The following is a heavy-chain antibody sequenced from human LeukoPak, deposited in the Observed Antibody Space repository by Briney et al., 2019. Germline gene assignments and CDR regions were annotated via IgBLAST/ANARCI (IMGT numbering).Heavy chain of an antibody. CDR1: GCTLEDFG. V-gene: IGHV3-20*01. CDR2: INRNGDIS. CDR3: ARKGLGGELGGFDY. D-gene: IGHD1-7*01. Sequence: GGSLRLFCEASGCTLEDFGMSWVRQVPGRGLEWVAGINRNGDISGHADSVKGRFTISRDNAKNSLYLQMNSLRAEDTAFYHCARKGLGGELGGFDYWGQGTLVTVSS. J-gene: IGHJ4*02.